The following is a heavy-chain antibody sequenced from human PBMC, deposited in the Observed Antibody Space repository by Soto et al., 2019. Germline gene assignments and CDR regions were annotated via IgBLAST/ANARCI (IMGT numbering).Heavy chain of an antibody. CDR3: XRXLXXXQETPRDY. J-gene: IGHJ4*02. V-gene: IGHV1-18*01. CDR2: ISAYNGNT. Sequence: QVQLVQSGAEVKKPGASVKVSCKASGYTFTSYGISWVRQXXGXGXXWMGWISAYNGNTNYAQKLQGRVTMTTDTSTSTAYMELRSLRSDDTAVYYCXRXLXXXQETPRDYWGQGTLVTVSS. CDR1: GYTFTSYG.